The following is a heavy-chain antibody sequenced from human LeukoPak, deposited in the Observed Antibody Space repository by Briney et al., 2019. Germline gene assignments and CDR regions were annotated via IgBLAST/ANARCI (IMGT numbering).Heavy chain of an antibody. V-gene: IGHV3-48*01. CDR2: ISSRSSTI. CDR1: GFTFSSYS. J-gene: IGHJ4*02. D-gene: IGHD3-3*01. Sequence: PGGSLRLSCAASGFTFSSYSMNWVRQAPGKGLEWVSYISSRSSTIYYADSVKGRFTISRDNAKNSLYLQMNSLRAEDTAMYYCARVFRLDFWSGYPDYWGQGTLVTVSS. CDR3: ARVFRLDFWSGYPDY.